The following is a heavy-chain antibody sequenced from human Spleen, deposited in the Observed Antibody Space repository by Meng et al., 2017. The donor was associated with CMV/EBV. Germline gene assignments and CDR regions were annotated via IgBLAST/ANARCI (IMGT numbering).Heavy chain of an antibody. CDR3: ARVPAAIRWFDP. CDR1: GGSISSGDYY. D-gene: IGHD2-2*01. J-gene: IGHJ5*02. CDR2: IYYSGST. Sequence: TGAGGSISSGDYYWSWIRQPPGKGLEWIGYIYYSGSTYYNPSLKSRVTISVDTSKNQFSLKLSSVTAADTAVYYCARVPAAIRWFDPWGQGTLVTVSS. V-gene: IGHV4-30-4*08.